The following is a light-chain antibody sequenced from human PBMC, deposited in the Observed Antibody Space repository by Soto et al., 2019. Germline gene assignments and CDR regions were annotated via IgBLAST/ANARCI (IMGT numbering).Light chain of an antibody. J-gene: IGKJ1*01. Sequence: DIQMTQSPSTLSASVGDRVTITCRASQSIGSSLAWYQQKPGKAPNLLISDASNLESGVPSRFGGSGSGTEFTLTIRSLQPDDFATYYCQQYNGYSRTFGQGTKVDIK. V-gene: IGKV1-5*01. CDR1: QSIGSS. CDR2: DAS. CDR3: QQYNGYSRT.